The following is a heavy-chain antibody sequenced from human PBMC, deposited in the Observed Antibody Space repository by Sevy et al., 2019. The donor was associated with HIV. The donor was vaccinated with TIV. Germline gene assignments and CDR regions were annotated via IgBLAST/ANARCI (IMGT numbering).Heavy chain of an antibody. CDR1: ESIVTNAW. CDR2: IKSDGGTA. Sequence: GGSLRLSCAASESIVTNAWMSWVRQAPGKGLEWVGRIKSDGGTADYASHLKGRFTISRDASENMLYLQMHSLKSEDTALYYCTTYYDSTGYYLYLDFDYWGQGTQVTVSS. D-gene: IGHD3-22*01. CDR3: TTYYDSTGYYLYLDFDY. V-gene: IGHV3-15*01. J-gene: IGHJ4*02.